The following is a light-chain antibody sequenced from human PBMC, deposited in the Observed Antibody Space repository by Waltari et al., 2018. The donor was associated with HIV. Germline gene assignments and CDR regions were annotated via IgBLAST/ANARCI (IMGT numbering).Light chain of an antibody. Sequence: QSVLTQTPSASRAPGQRVPISCSGNTSNLGKNFVYWFQQLPGAAPKLLIYTNDQRPSGVPDRFSGSNSGSSASLAIGGLRSDDEADYFCATWDDNLNTWVFGGGTKLTVL. J-gene: IGLJ3*02. CDR1: TSNLGKNF. V-gene: IGLV1-47*01. CDR3: ATWDDNLNTWV. CDR2: TND.